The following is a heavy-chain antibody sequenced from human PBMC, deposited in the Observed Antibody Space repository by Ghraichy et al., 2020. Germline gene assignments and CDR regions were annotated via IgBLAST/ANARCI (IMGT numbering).Heavy chain of an antibody. D-gene: IGHD1-7*01. V-gene: IGHV6-1*01. CDR1: GDIVSSNIAA. Sequence: SHTLSLTCAISGDIVSSNIAAWYWIRQSPSRGLEWLGTTYYRSKWYSDYAVSVKSRITINPDTSKNQFSLQLNSVTPEDTAVYYCARVYNWNYLGAFDIWGQGTMVTVSS. J-gene: IGHJ3*02. CDR2: TYYRSKWYS. CDR3: ARVYNWNYLGAFDI.